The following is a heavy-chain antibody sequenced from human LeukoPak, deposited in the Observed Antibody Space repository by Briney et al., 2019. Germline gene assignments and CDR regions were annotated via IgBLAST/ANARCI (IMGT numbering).Heavy chain of an antibody. CDR1: GFTFSSYG. CDR2: IRFDGSEK. V-gene: IGHV3-30*02. J-gene: IGHJ6*02. Sequence: PGGSLRLSCTASGFTFSSYGMHWVLQAPGKGLEWVSFIRFDGSEKYYSDSVRGRFTISRDNSKNTLSLQMNSLRAEDTALYYCAKDVYDCSGGSCPQYYYVMDVWGQGTTVTVSS. CDR3: AKDVYDCSGGSCPQYYYVMDV. D-gene: IGHD2-15*01.